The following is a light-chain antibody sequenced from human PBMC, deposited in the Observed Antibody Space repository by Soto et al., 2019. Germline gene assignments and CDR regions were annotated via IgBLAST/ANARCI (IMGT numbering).Light chain of an antibody. CDR2: LGS. J-gene: IGKJ3*01. CDR1: QSLLHSNGYNY. CDR3: MQALQTPFT. Sequence: DIVMTQSPLSLPVTPGEPASISCRSSQSLLHSNGYNYLDWYLQKPGQSPQLLIYLGSNRASGVPDRSSGSGSGTDFTLKISRVEAEDVGVYYCMQALQTPFTFGPGTKVDSK. V-gene: IGKV2-28*01.